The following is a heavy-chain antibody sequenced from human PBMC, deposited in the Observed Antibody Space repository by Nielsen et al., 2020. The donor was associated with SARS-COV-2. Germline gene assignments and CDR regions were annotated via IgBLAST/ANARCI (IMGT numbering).Heavy chain of an antibody. D-gene: IGHD1-1*01. CDR3: ARDGSGFDY. CDR1: GFTFSNYG. CDR2: ISYDGRDK. Sequence: GGSLRLSCAVSGFTFSNYGMHWVRQAPGKGLEWVAVISYDGRDKYYADSVKGRFTISRDNSKNTLYLQMGSLRAEDMAVYYCARDGSGFDYWGQGTLVTVSS. J-gene: IGHJ4*02. V-gene: IGHV3-30*03.